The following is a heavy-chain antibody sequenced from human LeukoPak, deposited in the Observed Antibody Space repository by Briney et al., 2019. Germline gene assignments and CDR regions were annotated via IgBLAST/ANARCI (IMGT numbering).Heavy chain of an antibody. J-gene: IGHJ5*02. V-gene: IGHV4-39*07. CDR1: GGSISSSSYF. Sequence: PSETLSLTCTVSGGSISSSSYFWGWIRQPPGKGLEWIGSIYYSGSTYYNPSLKSRVTISVDTSENQFSLKLTSVTPADTAVYYCAREANNWFDPWGQGTLVTVSS. CDR2: IYYSGST. CDR3: AREANNWFDP. D-gene: IGHD5-12*01.